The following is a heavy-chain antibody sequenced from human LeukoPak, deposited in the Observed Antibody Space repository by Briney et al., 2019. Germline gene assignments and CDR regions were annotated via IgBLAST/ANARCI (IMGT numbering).Heavy chain of an antibody. Sequence: SETLPLTCTVSGGSISSYYWSWIRQPPGKGLEWIGYIYYSGSTNYNPSLKSRVTISVDTSKNQFSLKLSSVTAADTAVYYCARLTMVQGVMYYYYYMDVWGKGTTVTVSS. CDR1: GGSISSYY. J-gene: IGHJ6*03. CDR3: ARLTMVQGVMYYYYYMDV. D-gene: IGHD3-10*01. V-gene: IGHV4-59*01. CDR2: IYYSGST.